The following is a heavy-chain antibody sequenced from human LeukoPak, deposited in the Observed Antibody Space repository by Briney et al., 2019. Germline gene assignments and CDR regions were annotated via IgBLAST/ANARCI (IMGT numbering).Heavy chain of an antibody. CDR1: GFSLSTSGVG. J-gene: IGHJ3*02. V-gene: IGHV2-5*01. CDR2: IYWNDDK. Sequence: SGPTLVKPTQTLTLTCSFSGFSLSTSGVGVGWIRQPPGKALESLALIYWNDDKHYSPSLQSRLTITKDTSKNQVVLTMTNMDPVDTATYYCAHAVGYGDSLIFDIWGQGTMVTVSS. CDR3: AHAVGYGDSLIFDI. D-gene: IGHD4-17*01.